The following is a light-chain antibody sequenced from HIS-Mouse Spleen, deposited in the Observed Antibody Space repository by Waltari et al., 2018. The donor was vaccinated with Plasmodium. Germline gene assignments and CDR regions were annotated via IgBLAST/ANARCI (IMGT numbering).Light chain of an antibody. CDR2: LGS. Sequence: IVMTQSPLSLPVTPGEPVSISCRSSQSLLHSNGYNYLDWYLQKPGQSPQLLIYLGSNRASGVPDRFSGSGSGTDFTLKISRVEAEDVGVYYCMQALQTPRYTFGQGTKLEIK. V-gene: IGKV2-28*01. CDR1: QSLLHSNGYNY. CDR3: MQALQTPRYT. J-gene: IGKJ2*01.